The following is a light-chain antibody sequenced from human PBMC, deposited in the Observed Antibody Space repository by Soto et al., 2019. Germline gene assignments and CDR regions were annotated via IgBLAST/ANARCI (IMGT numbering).Light chain of an antibody. CDR3: QQRSNWPIT. J-gene: IGKJ5*01. CDR2: DTS. Sequence: EIVLTQSPATLSLSPGERATLSCRASQSVSSSLAWYQQKPGQAPRLLIYDTSNRATDIPPRFSGSGSGTDFTLTISSLEPEDFAVYYCQQRSNWPITFGQGTRLEIK. V-gene: IGKV3-11*01. CDR1: QSVSSS.